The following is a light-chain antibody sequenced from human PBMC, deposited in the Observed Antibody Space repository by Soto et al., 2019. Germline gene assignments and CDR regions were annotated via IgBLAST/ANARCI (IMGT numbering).Light chain of an antibody. CDR3: SSYTSSSTLGV. V-gene: IGLV1-40*01. CDR1: SSNIGAEYG. CDR2: GVN. J-gene: IGLJ1*01. Sequence: QSVLTQPPSVSGASGQRVTISCTGSSSNIGAEYGIRWYQHLPGTAPKLLIYGVNSRPSGVPDRFSGSKSGSSASLAIAGLQAEDEADYYCSSYTSSSTLGVFGTGTKVTVL.